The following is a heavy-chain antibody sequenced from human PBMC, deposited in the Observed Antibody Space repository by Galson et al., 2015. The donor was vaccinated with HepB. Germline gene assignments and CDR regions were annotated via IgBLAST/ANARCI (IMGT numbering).Heavy chain of an antibody. CDR2: LKPEDGEM. J-gene: IGHJ4*02. CDR1: GSTLTELS. Sequence: SVTVSCKVSGSTLTELSVHWVRQTPGKGLEWMGGLKPEDGEMIYAQKFQGKVTMTEDASIDTAYMELSSLTSEDTAVYYCAAYGVRGIIEGSFDFWGQGSLVTVSS. CDR3: AAYGVRGIIEGSFDF. V-gene: IGHV1-24*01. D-gene: IGHD3-10*01.